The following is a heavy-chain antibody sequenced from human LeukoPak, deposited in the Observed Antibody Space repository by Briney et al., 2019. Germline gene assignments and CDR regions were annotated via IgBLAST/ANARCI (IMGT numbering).Heavy chain of an antibody. D-gene: IGHD2-15*01. J-gene: IGHJ4*02. V-gene: IGHV3-66*04. CDR3: ARLGYCSGGSCYPPVAY. Sequence: GGSLRLSCAASGFTVSSNYMSWVRQAPGKGLEWVSVIYSGGSTYYADSVKGRFTISRDNYKNTLYLQMNSLRAEDTAVYYCARLGYCSGGSCYPPVAYWGQGTLVTVSS. CDR2: IYSGGST. CDR1: GFTVSSNY.